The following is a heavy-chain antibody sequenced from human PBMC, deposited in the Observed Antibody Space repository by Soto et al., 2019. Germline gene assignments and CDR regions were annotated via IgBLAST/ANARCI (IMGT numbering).Heavy chain of an antibody. V-gene: IGHV4-59*08. D-gene: IGHD3-3*01. Sequence: NPSETLSLTCTVSGGSISGHYWSWIRQPPGKGLEWIGYVYYSGTTAYSPSLKSRVTISVDMSKNQFSLNLTSVTAADTAVYYCTRRFRDVYNVFAFWGQGALVTVSS. CDR1: GGSISGHY. CDR2: VYYSGTT. CDR3: TRRFRDVYNVFAF. J-gene: IGHJ4*02.